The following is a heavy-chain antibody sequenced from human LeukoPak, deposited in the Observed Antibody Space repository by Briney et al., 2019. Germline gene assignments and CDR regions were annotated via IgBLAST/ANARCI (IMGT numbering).Heavy chain of an antibody. CDR1: GFTFSNYA. Sequence: GGSLRLSCAASGFTFSNYAMSGVRQAPGRGPEWVSAISSSGDRTYYADSVKGRFTISRDNSKNTLYLQMNSLRAEDTAIYYCAKDVDYGDYVVYWGQGTLVTVSS. V-gene: IGHV3-23*01. D-gene: IGHD4-17*01. CDR2: ISSSGDRT. CDR3: AKDVDYGDYVVY. J-gene: IGHJ4*02.